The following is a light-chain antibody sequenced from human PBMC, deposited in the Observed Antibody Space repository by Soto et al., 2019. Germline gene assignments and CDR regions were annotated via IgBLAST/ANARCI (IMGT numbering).Light chain of an antibody. CDR2: RAS. J-gene: IGKJ1*01. Sequence: IGMTQSPATLSVSPGERAPLSCRASQTIYSNVAWYQQRPGQPTRLLIYRASSRATALPARFSGSGAGTEFTLTSNNLQAEDFAVYCCQQYQNLWTGGQGTQGDI. CDR3: QQYQNLWT. V-gene: IGKV3-15*01. CDR1: QTIYSN.